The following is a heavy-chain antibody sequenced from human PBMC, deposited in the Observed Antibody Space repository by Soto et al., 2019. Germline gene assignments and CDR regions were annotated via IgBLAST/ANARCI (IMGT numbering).Heavy chain of an antibody. J-gene: IGHJ6*02. V-gene: IGHV3-15*01. D-gene: IGHD3-3*01. Sequence: GGSLRLSCAASGFTFSNAWMSWVRQAPGKGLEWVGRIKSKTDGGTTDYAAPVKGRFTISRDDSKNTLYLQMNSLKTEDTAVYYCTTDLIRITIFGVVPDYYGMDVWGQGTTVTVSS. CDR2: IKSKTDGGTT. CDR1: GFTFSNAW. CDR3: TTDLIRITIFGVVPDYYGMDV.